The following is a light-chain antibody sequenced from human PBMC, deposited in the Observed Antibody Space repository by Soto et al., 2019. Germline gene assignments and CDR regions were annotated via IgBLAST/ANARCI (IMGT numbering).Light chain of an antibody. Sequence: DIQMTQSPSSLSASVGDRVTITCRASQGISNYLAWYQQKPGKVPKIMIYAESTLQSGVPYRLSGSGSGTDLNLTISRLQPEDVATYYCQHYNSYSEAFGQGTKVDIK. CDR2: AES. CDR3: QHYNSYSEA. J-gene: IGKJ1*01. CDR1: QGISNY. V-gene: IGKV1-27*01.